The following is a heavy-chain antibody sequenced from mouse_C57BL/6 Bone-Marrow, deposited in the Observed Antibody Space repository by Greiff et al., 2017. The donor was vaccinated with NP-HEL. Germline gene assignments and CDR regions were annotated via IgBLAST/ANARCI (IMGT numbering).Heavy chain of an antibody. J-gene: IGHJ1*03. V-gene: IGHV1-80*01. CDR1: GYAFSSYW. D-gene: IGHD1-1*01. CDR3: ARSSITTVVAHWYFDV. CDR2: IYPGDGDT. Sequence: VQLQQSGAELVKPGASVKISCKASGYAFSSYWMNWVKQRPGKGLEWIGQIYPGDGDTNYNGKFKGKAKLTADKSSSTAYMQLSSLTSEDSAVYFCARSSITTVVAHWYFDVWGTGTTVTVSS.